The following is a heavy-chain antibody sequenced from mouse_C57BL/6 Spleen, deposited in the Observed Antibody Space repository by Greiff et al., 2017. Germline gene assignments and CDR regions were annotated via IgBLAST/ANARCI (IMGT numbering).Heavy chain of an antibody. CDR1: GYTFTSYW. Sequence: VQLQQPGAELVKPGASVKLSCKASGYTFTSYWMHWVKQRPGQGLEWIGMIHPNSGSTNYNEKFKSKATLTVDQSSSTAYMQLSSLTSEDSAVEDCAREGEYYGSSFFAYWGQGTLVTVAA. D-gene: IGHD1-1*01. CDR3: AREGEYYGSSFFAY. J-gene: IGHJ3*01. V-gene: IGHV1-64*01. CDR2: IHPNSGST.